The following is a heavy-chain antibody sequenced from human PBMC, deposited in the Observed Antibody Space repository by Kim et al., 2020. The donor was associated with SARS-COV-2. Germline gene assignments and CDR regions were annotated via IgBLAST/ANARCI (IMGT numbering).Heavy chain of an antibody. CDR1: GFTFDDYA. D-gene: IGHD6-19*01. CDR3: AKDMLAVAGHDAFDI. CDR2: ISWNSGSI. V-gene: IGHV3-9*01. J-gene: IGHJ3*02. Sequence: GGSLRLSCAASGFTFDDYAMHWVRQAPGKGLEWVSGISWNSGSIGYADSVKGRFTISRDNAKNSLYLQMNSLRAEDTALYYCAKDMLAVAGHDAFDIWGQGTMVTVSS.